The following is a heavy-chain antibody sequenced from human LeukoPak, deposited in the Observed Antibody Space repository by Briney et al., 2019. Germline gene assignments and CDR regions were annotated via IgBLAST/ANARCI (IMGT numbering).Heavy chain of an antibody. CDR3: AKDVLRFLEWLSRHDAFDI. CDR1: GFSFNSHG. CDR2: ISYDGSNK. Sequence: GGSLRLSCAASGFSFNSHGMHWVRQAPGKGLERVAVISYDGSNKYYADSVNGRFTISRDNSKNTLYLQMNSLRAEDTAVYYCAKDVLRFLEWLSRHDAFDIWGQGTMVTVSS. V-gene: IGHV3-30*19. J-gene: IGHJ3*02. D-gene: IGHD3-3*01.